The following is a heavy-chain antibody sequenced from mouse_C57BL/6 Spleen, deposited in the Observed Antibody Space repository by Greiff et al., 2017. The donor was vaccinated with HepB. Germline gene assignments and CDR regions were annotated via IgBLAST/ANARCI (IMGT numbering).Heavy chain of an antibody. Sequence: EVQLQQSGPELVKPGASVKMSCKASGYTFTDYNMHWVKQSHGKSLEWIGYINPNNGGTSYNQKFKGKATLTVNKSSSTAYMELRSLTSEDSAVYYCAQPLYSNWVSYWGQGTLVTVSA. J-gene: IGHJ3*01. CDR2: INPNNGGT. V-gene: IGHV1-22*01. D-gene: IGHD2-5*01. CDR1: GYTFTDYN. CDR3: AQPLYSNWVSY.